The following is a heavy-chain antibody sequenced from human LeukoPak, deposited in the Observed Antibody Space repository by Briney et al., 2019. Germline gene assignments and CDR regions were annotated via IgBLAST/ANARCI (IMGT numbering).Heavy chain of an antibody. CDR2: MNPNSGNT. V-gene: IGHV1-8*01. CDR3: ARILRRHCSSTSCPNGY. D-gene: IGHD2-2*01. J-gene: IGHJ4*02. CDR1: GYTFTSYD. Sequence: GASVKVSCKASGYTFTSYDINWVRQATGQGLEWMGWMNPNSGNTGYAQKFQGRVTMTRNTSISTAYMELSSLRSEDTAVYYCARILRRHCSSTSCPNGYWGQGTLATVSS.